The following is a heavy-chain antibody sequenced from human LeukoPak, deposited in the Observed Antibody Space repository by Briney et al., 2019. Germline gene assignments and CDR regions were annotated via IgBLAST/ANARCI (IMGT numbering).Heavy chain of an antibody. V-gene: IGHV4-39*02. CDR2: NYYSGTT. CDR3: ARASGDQRYYYYYLDV. J-gene: IGHJ6*03. D-gene: IGHD2-2*01. CDR1: GGSISSISNY. Sequence: SETLSLTCTASGGSISSISNYWGWIRQPPGKGLEWIGSNYYSGTTDYNPSLKSRVTISVDTSMNHFSLKLSSVTAADTAVYYCARASGDQRYYYYYLDVWGKGTTVTVSS.